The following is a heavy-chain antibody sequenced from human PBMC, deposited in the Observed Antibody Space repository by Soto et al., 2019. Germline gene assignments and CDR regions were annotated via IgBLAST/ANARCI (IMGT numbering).Heavy chain of an antibody. Sequence: QVQLQESSAGLVKPSGILSLTCAVSGDSISSSNWWSWVRQPPGKGLEWIGEIYHSGSTNYNPSLKSRVTISVDKSKNQFSLKLSSVTAADTAVYYCARDHRGFGSYYGMDAWGQGTTVTVSS. V-gene: IGHV4-4*02. CDR1: GDSISSSNW. CDR2: IYHSGST. D-gene: IGHD3-10*01. CDR3: ARDHRGFGSYYGMDA. J-gene: IGHJ6*02.